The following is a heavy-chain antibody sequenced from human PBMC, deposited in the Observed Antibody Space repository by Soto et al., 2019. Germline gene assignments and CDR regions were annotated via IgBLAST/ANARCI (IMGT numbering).Heavy chain of an antibody. D-gene: IGHD3-3*01. Sequence: EVQLVESGGGLVQPGRCLRLSCAASGFTFYDYAMHWVRQAPGKGLEWVSGISWNSGSIGYADSVKGRFTISRDNAKNSLYLQMNSLRAEDTALYYCAKGLRFLEWLPTFDYWGQGTLVTVSS. V-gene: IGHV3-9*01. CDR3: AKGLRFLEWLPTFDY. J-gene: IGHJ4*02. CDR1: GFTFYDYA. CDR2: ISWNSGSI.